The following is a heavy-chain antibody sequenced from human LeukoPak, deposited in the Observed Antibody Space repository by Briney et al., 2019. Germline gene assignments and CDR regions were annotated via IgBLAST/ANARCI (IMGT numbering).Heavy chain of an antibody. Sequence: SETLSLTCAVSGDSFSSHYWTWIRQPPGRGLEWIGYISYIGATNYNPSLKSRVTISIDTSKNQFSLKLSSVTTADTAVYYCARDLVTVTKGFDIWGLGTMVSVSS. CDR3: ARDLVTVTKGFDI. V-gene: IGHV4-59*11. CDR2: ISYIGAT. J-gene: IGHJ3*02. CDR1: GDSFSSHY. D-gene: IGHD4-17*01.